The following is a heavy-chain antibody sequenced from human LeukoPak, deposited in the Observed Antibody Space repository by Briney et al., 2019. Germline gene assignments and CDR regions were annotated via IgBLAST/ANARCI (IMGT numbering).Heavy chain of an antibody. CDR2: IYYSGST. CDR1: GGSISSYY. Sequence: PSETLSLTCTVSGGSISSYYWSWIRQPPGKGLEWIGYIYYSGSTNYNPSLKSRATISVDTSKNQFPLKLSSVTAADTAVYYCARVSGGNGDAFDIWGQGTMVTVSS. D-gene: IGHD4-23*01. CDR3: ARVSGGNGDAFDI. V-gene: IGHV4-59*01. J-gene: IGHJ3*02.